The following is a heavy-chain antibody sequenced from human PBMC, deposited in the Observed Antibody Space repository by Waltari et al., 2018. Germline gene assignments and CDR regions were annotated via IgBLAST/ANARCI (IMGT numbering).Heavy chain of an antibody. J-gene: IGHJ6*02. CDR1: GYTFTSYV. CDR2: ISAYNGNT. CDR3: ARDESSSWTYYYYGMDV. V-gene: IGHV1-18*01. Sequence: QVQLVQSGAEVKKPGASVKVSCKASGYTFTSYVISWVRQAPGQGLEWMGWISAYNGNTTYAQELQGRVTMTTDTSTSTAYMELRSLRSDDTAVYYCARDESSSWTYYYYGMDVWGQGTTVTVSS. D-gene: IGHD6-13*01.